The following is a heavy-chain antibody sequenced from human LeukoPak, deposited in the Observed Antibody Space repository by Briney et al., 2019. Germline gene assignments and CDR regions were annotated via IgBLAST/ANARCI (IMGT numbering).Heavy chain of an antibody. J-gene: IGHJ5*02. D-gene: IGHD4-17*01. CDR3: ARRVRTYGYYVHPAWFDP. CDR1: GYSISSGYY. Sequence: SETLSLTCTVSGYSISSGYYWGWIRQPPGKGLEWIGSIYHSGSTYYNPSLKSRVTISVDTSKNQFSLKLSSVTAADTAVYYCARRVRTYGYYVHPAWFDPWGQGTLVTVSS. CDR2: IYHSGST. V-gene: IGHV4-38-2*02.